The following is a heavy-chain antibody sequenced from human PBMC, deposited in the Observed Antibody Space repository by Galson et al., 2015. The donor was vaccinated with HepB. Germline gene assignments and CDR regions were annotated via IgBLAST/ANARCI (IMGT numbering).Heavy chain of an antibody. CDR3: ARVDCSSTSCYLYYYYGMDV. CDR2: IKQDGSEK. J-gene: IGHJ6*02. CDR1: GFTFSSYW. Sequence: SLRLSCAASGFTFSSYWMSWVRQAPGKGLEWVANIKQDGSEKYYVDSVKGRFTISRDNAKNSLYLQMDSLRAEDTAVYYCARVDCSSTSCYLYYYYGMDVWGQGTTVTVSS. V-gene: IGHV3-7*01. D-gene: IGHD2-2*01.